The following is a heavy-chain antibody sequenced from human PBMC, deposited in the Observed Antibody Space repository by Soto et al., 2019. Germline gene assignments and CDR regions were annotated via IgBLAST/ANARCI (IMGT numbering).Heavy chain of an antibody. D-gene: IGHD2-15*01. CDR3: ARDRDGSSWFDP. CDR2: IIPILGIA. CDR1: GGTFSSYT. J-gene: IGHJ5*02. V-gene: IGHV1-69*08. Sequence: QVQLVQSGAEVKKPGSSVKVSCKASGGTFSSYTISWVRQAPGQGLEWMGRIIPILGIANYAQKFQGRVTITADKSTSTAYMALSSLRSEDTAVYYCARDRDGSSWFDPWGQGTLVTVSS.